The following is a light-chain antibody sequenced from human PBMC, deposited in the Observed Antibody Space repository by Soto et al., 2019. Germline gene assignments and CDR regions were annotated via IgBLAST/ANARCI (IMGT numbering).Light chain of an antibody. V-gene: IGKV1-5*03. CDR2: TAA. Sequence: DIHMTQSPSTLSSSVGDRVTITCRASQSISSWLAWYQQKPGKAPKLLIHTAATLASGVPSRFSGSGSGTEYILTIISMQAADVSTVYYQQHHGYSGLTFGGGTKVEIK. J-gene: IGKJ4*01. CDR1: QSISSW. CDR3: QQHHGYSGLT.